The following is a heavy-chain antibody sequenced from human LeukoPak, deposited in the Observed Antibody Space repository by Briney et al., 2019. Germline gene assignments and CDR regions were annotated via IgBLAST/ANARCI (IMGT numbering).Heavy chain of an antibody. V-gene: IGHV1-24*01. Sequence: ASVKVSCKVSGYTLTELSMHWVRQAPGKGLEWMGGFDPEDGETIYAQKFQGRVTMTEDTSTDTAYMELSSLRSEDTAVYYCATGKLQSSSWWKGDYWGQGTLVTVSS. D-gene: IGHD6-13*01. CDR3: ATGKLQSSSWWKGDY. J-gene: IGHJ4*02. CDR2: FDPEDGET. CDR1: GYTLTELS.